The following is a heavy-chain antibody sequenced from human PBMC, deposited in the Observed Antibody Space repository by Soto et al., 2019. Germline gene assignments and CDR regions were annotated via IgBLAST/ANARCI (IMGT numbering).Heavy chain of an antibody. CDR3: AKDHGDGDYGYYYYGMDV. CDR2: IIPIFGTA. Sequence: QVQLVQSGAEVKKPGSSVKVSCKASGGTFSSYAISWVRQAPGQGLEWMGGIIPIFGTANYAQKFQGRVTITADESTSTAYMELSSLRSEDTAVYYCAKDHGDGDYGYYYYGMDVWGQGTTVTVSS. J-gene: IGHJ6*02. V-gene: IGHV1-69*01. D-gene: IGHD4-17*01. CDR1: GGTFSSYA.